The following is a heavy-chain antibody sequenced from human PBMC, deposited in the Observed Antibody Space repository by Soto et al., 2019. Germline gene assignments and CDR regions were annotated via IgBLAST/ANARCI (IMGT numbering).Heavy chain of an antibody. CDR1: GYTLTELS. CDR2: FDPEDGET. Sequence: ASVKVSCKVAGYTLTELSMHWVRQAPGKGLEWMGGFDPEDGETIYAQKFQSRVTMTEDTSTDTAYMELSSLRSEDTALYYCAKLGMTTINRDYWGQGTQVTVSS. CDR3: AKLGMTTINRDY. J-gene: IGHJ4*02. D-gene: IGHD5-12*01. V-gene: IGHV1-24*01.